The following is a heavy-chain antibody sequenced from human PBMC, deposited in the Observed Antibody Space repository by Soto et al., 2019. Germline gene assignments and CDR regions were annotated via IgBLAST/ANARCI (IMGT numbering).Heavy chain of an antibody. CDR3: ARLKSAIFGVVIDY. CDR2: IYYSGST. D-gene: IGHD3-3*01. Sequence: PSETLSLTGTGSGGSISCSSYYYAWIRQPPGKGLEWIGSIYYSGSTYYNPSLKSRVTISVDTSKNQFSLKLSSVTAAYTVVYFCARLKSAIFGVVIDYWGQGTLVTVSS. J-gene: IGHJ4*02. CDR1: GGSISCSSYY. V-gene: IGHV4-39*01.